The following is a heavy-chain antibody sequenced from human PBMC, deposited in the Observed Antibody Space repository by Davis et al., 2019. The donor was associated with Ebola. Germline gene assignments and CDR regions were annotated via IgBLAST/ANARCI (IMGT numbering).Heavy chain of an antibody. CDR3: ARDGGKSGSGSYYEWAYYYYYGMDV. CDR1: GYTFTGYY. CDR2: INPNSGGT. Sequence: ASVKVSCKASGYTFTGYYMHWVRQAPGQGLEWMGWINPNSGGTNYAQKFQGWVTMTRDTSISTAYMELSRLRSDDTAVYYCARDGGKSGSGSYYEWAYYYYYGMDVWGQGTTVTVSS. D-gene: IGHD3-10*01. J-gene: IGHJ6*02. V-gene: IGHV1-2*04.